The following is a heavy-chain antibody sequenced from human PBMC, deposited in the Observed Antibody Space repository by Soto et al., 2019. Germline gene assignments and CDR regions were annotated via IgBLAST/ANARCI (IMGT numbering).Heavy chain of an antibody. CDR1: GYTFTSYG. J-gene: IGHJ6*02. D-gene: IGHD3-3*01. V-gene: IGHV1-18*01. CDR3: ARDLRGHSYYDFWSGYPSYYYYGMDV. CDR2: ISAYNGNT. Sequence: QVQLVQSGAEVKKPGASVKVSCKASGYTFTSYGISWVRQAPGQGLEWMGWISAYNGNTKYAQKLQGRVTMTTDTSTSTAYMELRSLRSDDTAVYYCARDLRGHSYYDFWSGYPSYYYYGMDVWGQGTTVTVSS.